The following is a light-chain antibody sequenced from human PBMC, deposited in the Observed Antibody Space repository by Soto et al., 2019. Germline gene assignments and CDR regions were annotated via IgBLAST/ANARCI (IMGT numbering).Light chain of an antibody. V-gene: IGKV1-5*01. CDR2: DAS. J-gene: IGKJ1*01. Sequence: DSQMTQSPSTLSASVGDRATITCRASQSIAEWLAWYQQKPGKAPKFLIYDASILESGVPSRFSGSGYGTEFTLTISSLQADDFATYYCQQYDNYPWTFGQGTKVDIK. CDR1: QSIAEW. CDR3: QQYDNYPWT.